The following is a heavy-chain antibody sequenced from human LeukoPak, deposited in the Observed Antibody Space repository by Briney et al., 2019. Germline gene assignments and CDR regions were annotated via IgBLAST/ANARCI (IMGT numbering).Heavy chain of an antibody. CDR2: MNPNSGNT. CDR3: ARLMIATRAFDI. CDR1: GYTFTSYD. J-gene: IGHJ3*02. Sequence: ASVKVSCKASGYTFTSYDINWVRQATGQGLEWMGWMNPNSGNTGYAQKFQGRVTMTRNTSISTAYMELSSLRSEDTAVYYCARLMIATRAFDIWGQGTMVTVSS. V-gene: IGHV1-8*01. D-gene: IGHD3-22*01.